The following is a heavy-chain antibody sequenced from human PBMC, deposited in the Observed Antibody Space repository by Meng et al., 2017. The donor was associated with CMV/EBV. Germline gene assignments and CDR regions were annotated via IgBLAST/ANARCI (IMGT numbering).Heavy chain of an antibody. CDR3: RTVTDDY. D-gene: IGHD4-17*01. V-gene: IGHV3-21*01. CDR2: ISSSSSYI. Sequence: GESLKISCAASGFTFSSYSMNWVRQAPGKGLEWVSSISSSSSYIYYADSVKGRFTISRDNSKNTLYLQMNSLRAEDTAVYYCRTVTDDYWGQGTLVTVSS. J-gene: IGHJ4*02. CDR1: GFTFSSYS.